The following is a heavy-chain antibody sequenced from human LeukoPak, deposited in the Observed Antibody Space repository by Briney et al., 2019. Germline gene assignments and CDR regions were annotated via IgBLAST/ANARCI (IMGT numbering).Heavy chain of an antibody. D-gene: IGHD2-2*01. J-gene: IGHJ6*03. CDR3: AKPARRYCSSTSCYYYYYMDV. CDR1: GFTFSGYA. V-gene: IGHV3-23*01. CDR2: ISGSGGST. Sequence: PGGSLRLSCAASGFTFSGYAMSWVRQAPGKGLEWVSAISGSGGSTYYADSVKGRFTISRDNSKNTLYLQMNSLRAEDTAVYYCAKPARRYCSSTSCYYYYYMDVWGKGTTVTVSS.